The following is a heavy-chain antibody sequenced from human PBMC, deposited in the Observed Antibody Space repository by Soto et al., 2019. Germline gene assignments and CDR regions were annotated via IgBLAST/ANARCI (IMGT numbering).Heavy chain of an antibody. V-gene: IGHV1-2*02. J-gene: IGHJ5*02. CDR1: GYTFTAYY. CDR3: ARGGGRGYKELDP. Sequence: QVQLVQSGAEVKKPGASVKVSCKASGYTFTAYYMHWVRQAPGQGLEWMGWINPNSGGTYHAQNFQGRVTMTRDTSTTTAYMELASLRSDDTAVSYCARGGGRGYKELDPWGQGTLVIVSS. D-gene: IGHD5-12*01. CDR2: INPNSGGT.